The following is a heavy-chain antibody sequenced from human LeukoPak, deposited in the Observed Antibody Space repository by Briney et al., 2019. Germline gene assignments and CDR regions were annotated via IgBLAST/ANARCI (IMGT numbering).Heavy chain of an antibody. J-gene: IGHJ3*02. CDR2: IYPSGST. D-gene: IGHD6-19*01. Sequence: SETLSLTCTVSGGSISSYYWSWIRQRAGKGLEWIGRIYPSGSTNYNPSLKSRVTMSVDTSKNQFSLKLSSVTAADTAVYYCARTNSSGWYFVAFDIWGQGTMVTVSS. V-gene: IGHV4-4*07. CDR3: ARTNSSGWYFVAFDI. CDR1: GGSISSYY.